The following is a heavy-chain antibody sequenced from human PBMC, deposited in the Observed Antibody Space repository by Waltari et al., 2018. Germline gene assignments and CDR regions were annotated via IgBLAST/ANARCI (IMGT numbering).Heavy chain of an antibody. CDR3: TRHGVDYGDYEGYSYMDV. Sequence: ELQLVESGGGLVQPGGSLKLSCAASWFPFGGPAMFRARPAPGKGPEWLGRIRSKANNYATAYAPSLKGRFTISRDDSKNTAYLQMNSLKTEDTAVYYCTRHGVDYGDYEGYSYMDVWGKGTTVSVSS. CDR2: IRSKANNYAT. V-gene: IGHV3-73*02. D-gene: IGHD4-17*01. CDR1: WFPFGGPA. J-gene: IGHJ6*03.